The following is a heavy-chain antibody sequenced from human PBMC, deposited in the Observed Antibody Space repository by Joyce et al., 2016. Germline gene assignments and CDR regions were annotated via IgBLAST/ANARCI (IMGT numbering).Heavy chain of an antibody. D-gene: IGHD7-27*01. CDR2: INHSGST. CDR3: ARVVWELGRYYYGMDV. V-gene: IGHV4-34*01. CDR1: GGSFSGYY. J-gene: IGHJ6*02. Sequence: QVQLQQWGAGLLKPSETLSLTCAVYGGSFSGYYWSWIRQPPGKGLEWIGEINHSGSTNYNPSLKSRVNISVDTSKNQFSLKLSSVTAADTAVYYCARVVWELGRYYYGMDVWDQGTTVTVSS.